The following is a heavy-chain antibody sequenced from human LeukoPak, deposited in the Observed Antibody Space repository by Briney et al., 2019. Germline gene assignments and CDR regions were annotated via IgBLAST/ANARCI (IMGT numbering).Heavy chain of an antibody. CDR3: ARDWTPHYYDSSGTFDY. V-gene: IGHV1-2*02. J-gene: IGHJ4*02. CDR2: INTNSGGT. CDR1: VDTFTGYY. Sequence: ASVKVSCKASVDTFTGYYMHWVRQAPGQGLEWMGWINTNSGGTNYAQKFQGRVTMTRDTSNSTAYMELSRLRSDDTAVYYCARDWTPHYYDSSGTFDYWGQGNLVTVSS. D-gene: IGHD3-22*01.